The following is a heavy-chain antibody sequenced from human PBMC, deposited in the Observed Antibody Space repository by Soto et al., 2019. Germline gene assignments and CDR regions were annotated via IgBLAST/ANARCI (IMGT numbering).Heavy chain of an antibody. V-gene: IGHV4-4*07. J-gene: IGHJ1*01. CDR2: VYTSGSA. CDR1: GGSISSYY. Sequence: SETLYLPCTVSGGSISSYYWSWIRQPAGKGLEWIGRVYTSGSANYNPSLKSRVTMSVDTSKNQFSLKLNSVTDDTGVYFCTTWSPPDDLLNSWGQGTVVTVSS. CDR3: TTWSPPDDLLNS. D-gene: IGHD4-17*01.